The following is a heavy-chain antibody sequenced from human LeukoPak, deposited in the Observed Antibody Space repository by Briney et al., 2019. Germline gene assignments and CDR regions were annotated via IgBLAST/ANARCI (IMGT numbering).Heavy chain of an antibody. CDR1: GGSISNSSYY. Sequence: SETLSLTCSVSGGSISNSSYYWGWIRQPPGKGLEWIGSIFYSGTTFYNPSLESRATISVDTPKNQFSLKLSSVTAADTAMYYCASHSSYVSPFRSWGRGPLVTVSP. CDR2: IFYSGTT. J-gene: IGHJ5*02. V-gene: IGHV4-39*01. D-gene: IGHD3-10*02. CDR3: ASHSSYVSPFRS.